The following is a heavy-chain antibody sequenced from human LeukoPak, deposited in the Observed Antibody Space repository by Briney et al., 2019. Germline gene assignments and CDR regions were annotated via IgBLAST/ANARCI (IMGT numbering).Heavy chain of an antibody. CDR1: GFTFSYYV. Sequence: PGGSLTLSCAASGFTFSYYVMHWVRQAPGKGLEWVAFIRYDESKKFYGDSVKGRFTISRDNSKNTLYLQMNSLKTEDTAVYYCTTDRPYCSSTSCYRLPYYYYMDVWGKGTTVTVSS. J-gene: IGHJ6*03. CDR2: IRYDESKK. CDR3: TTDRPYCSSTSCYRLPYYYYMDV. D-gene: IGHD2-2*02. V-gene: IGHV3-30*02.